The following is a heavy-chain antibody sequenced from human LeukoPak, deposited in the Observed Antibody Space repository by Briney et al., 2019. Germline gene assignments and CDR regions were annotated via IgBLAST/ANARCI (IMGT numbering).Heavy chain of an antibody. Sequence: PSETLSLTCTVSGGFISNYYWSWIRQPPGKGLEWIGYIYYSGSTNYNPSLKSRDTISVDTSNKRFSLKLTSVTAADTAVYYCVRNWDYWGQGTLVTVSS. CDR3: VRNWDY. CDR1: GGFISNYY. V-gene: IGHV4-59*12. J-gene: IGHJ4*02. CDR2: IYYSGST. D-gene: IGHD1-1*01.